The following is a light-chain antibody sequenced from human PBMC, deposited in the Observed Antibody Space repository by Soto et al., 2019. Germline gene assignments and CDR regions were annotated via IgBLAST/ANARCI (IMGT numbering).Light chain of an antibody. J-gene: IGLJ2*01. CDR3: TSYASGSSHVV. CDR2: DVN. Sequence: QSALTQPASVSGSPGQSITLSCTGTSSDIGGYDYVSWYQRHPGKAPKLIIYDVNNRPSGVSNRFSGSKSGNTDSLTISGLQGEDEADYYCTSYASGSSHVVFGGGTKVTVL. CDR1: SSDIGGYDY. V-gene: IGLV2-14*01.